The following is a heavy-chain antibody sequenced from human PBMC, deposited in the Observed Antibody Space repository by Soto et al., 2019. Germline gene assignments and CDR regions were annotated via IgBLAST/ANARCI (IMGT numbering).Heavy chain of an antibody. CDR3: AHRRSTYYYDSTFYP. Sequence: QITLKESGPTLVKPTQTLTLTCTFSGFSLSTSGVGVGWIRQPPGKALEWLALIYWDDDKRYSPSLKSRLTFSEDTSKSRLVLTRANMDPVDTATLYCAHRRSTYYYDSTFYPWGQGTLVTVSS. CDR2: IYWDDDK. J-gene: IGHJ5*02. V-gene: IGHV2-5*02. CDR1: GFSLSTSGVG. D-gene: IGHD3-22*01.